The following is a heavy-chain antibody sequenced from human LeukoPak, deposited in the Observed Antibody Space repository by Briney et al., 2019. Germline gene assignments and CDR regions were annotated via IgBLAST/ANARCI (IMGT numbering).Heavy chain of an antibody. J-gene: IGHJ4*02. CDR1: GGSMNSYY. Sequence: SETLSLTCTVSGGSMNSYYWSWIRQPPGKGLEWIGYIFYSGTTDYNPSLKSRVTISVDSSKNQFSLKMTSVTAADTAVYYCARDRSRYSSRYFDSWGQGTLVTVSS. CDR3: ARDRSRYSSRYFDS. CDR2: IFYSGTT. D-gene: IGHD6-19*01. V-gene: IGHV4-59*01.